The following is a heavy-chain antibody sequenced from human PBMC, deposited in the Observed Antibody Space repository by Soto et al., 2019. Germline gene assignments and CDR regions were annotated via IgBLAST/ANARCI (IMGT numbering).Heavy chain of an antibody. CDR2: IWYDGSQR. V-gene: IGHV3-33*01. D-gene: IGHD4-17*01. CDR3: ARIDDYGDYVTDY. CDR1: GFTFNTHG. Sequence: VELVESGGGVVQPGGSLRLSCAASGFTFNTHGMHWVRQAPGKGLEWVAVIWYDGSQRYYADFVRGRFTISRDNSQNTLYLQMTSLRDEETAVYYCARIDDYGDYVTDYWGQGALVTVSS. J-gene: IGHJ4*02.